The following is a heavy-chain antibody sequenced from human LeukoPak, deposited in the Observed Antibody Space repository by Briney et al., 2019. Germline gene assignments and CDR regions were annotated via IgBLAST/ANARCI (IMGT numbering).Heavy chain of an antibody. CDR3: ARSEPYSSSSVISPHFDY. D-gene: IGHD6-6*01. V-gene: IGHV4-34*01. Sequence: SETLSLTCAVYGGSFSSYYWSWIRQPPGKGLEWIGEINHSGSTDYNPSLKSRVTISVDTSKNQFSLKLSSVTAADTAVYYCARSEPYSSSSVISPHFDYRGQGTLVTVSS. CDR1: GGSFSSYY. J-gene: IGHJ4*02. CDR2: INHSGST.